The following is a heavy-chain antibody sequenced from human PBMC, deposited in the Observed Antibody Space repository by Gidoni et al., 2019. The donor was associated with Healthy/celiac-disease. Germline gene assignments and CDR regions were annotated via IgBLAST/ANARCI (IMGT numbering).Heavy chain of an antibody. CDR2: INHSGST. V-gene: IGHV4-34*01. CDR3: ARAPSTVTKGWDY. CDR1: GGSFSGYY. Sequence: QVQLQQWGAGLLKPSETLSLTCAVYGGSFSGYYWSWIRQPPGKGLEWIGDINHSGSTNYNPSLKSRVTISVDTSKNQFSLKLSSVTAADTAVYYCARAPSTVTKGWDYWGQGTLVTVSS. D-gene: IGHD4-17*01. J-gene: IGHJ4*02.